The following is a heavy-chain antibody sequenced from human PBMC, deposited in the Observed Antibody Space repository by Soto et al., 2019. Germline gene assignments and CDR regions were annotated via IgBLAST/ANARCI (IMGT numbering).Heavy chain of an antibody. D-gene: IGHD1-26*01. J-gene: IGHJ5*02. CDR1: GGTFSTYA. Sequence: ASVTVSCTTSGGTFSTYAINWVRQAPGQGLEWMGWMSPNSGNTNYAQKFQGRVTMTRDTSISTAYMELSRLTSDDTAVYYCERESGKLPRNWFDPWGQGTLVTVSS. CDR2: MSPNSGNT. CDR3: ERESGKLPRNWFDP. V-gene: IGHV1-2*02.